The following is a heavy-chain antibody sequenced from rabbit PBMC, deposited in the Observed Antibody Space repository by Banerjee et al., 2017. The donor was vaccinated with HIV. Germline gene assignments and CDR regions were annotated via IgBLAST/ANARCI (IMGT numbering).Heavy chain of an antibody. CDR1: GFSFSSSYW. CDR3: ARDAGYTGGYVLKL. CDR2: IYAGTSGST. Sequence: EESGGGLVQPEGSLTLTCTASGFSFSSSYWICWVRQAPGKGLEWIACIYAGTSGSTYYASWAKGRFTISRTSSTTVTLQMTSLTAADTATYFCARDAGYTGGYVLKLWGPGTLVTVS. D-gene: IGHD7-1*01. J-gene: IGHJ4*01. V-gene: IGHV1S45*01.